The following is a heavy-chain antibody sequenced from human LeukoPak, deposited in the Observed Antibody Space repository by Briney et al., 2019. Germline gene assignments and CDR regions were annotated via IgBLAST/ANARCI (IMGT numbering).Heavy chain of an antibody. Sequence: SETLSLTCTVSGGSISGYYWSWIRQPPGKGLEWIGEINHSGSTNYNPSLKSRVTISVDTSKNQFSLKLSSVTAADTAVYYCARGVRDLLWFGELPRKLYFDYWGQGTLVTVSS. V-gene: IGHV4-34*01. CDR3: ARGVRDLLWFGELPRKLYFDY. CDR2: INHSGST. J-gene: IGHJ4*02. CDR1: GGSISGYY. D-gene: IGHD3-10*01.